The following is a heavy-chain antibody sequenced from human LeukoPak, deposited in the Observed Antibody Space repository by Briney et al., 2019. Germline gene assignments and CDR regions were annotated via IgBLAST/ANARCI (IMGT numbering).Heavy chain of an antibody. Sequence: GGSLRLSCVASGFTFSSYGMHWVRQAPGKGLEWVAFIRYDGSNKYYADSVKGRFTISRDNSKNTLYLQMNSLRAEDTAVYYCAKDSYDSSGYYQMTHPTFDYWGQGTLVTVSS. CDR1: GFTFSSYG. J-gene: IGHJ4*02. V-gene: IGHV3-30*02. D-gene: IGHD3-22*01. CDR3: AKDSYDSSGYYQMTHPTFDY. CDR2: IRYDGSNK.